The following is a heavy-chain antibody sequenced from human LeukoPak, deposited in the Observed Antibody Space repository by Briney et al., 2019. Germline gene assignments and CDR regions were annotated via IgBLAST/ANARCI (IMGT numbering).Heavy chain of an antibody. J-gene: IGHJ4*02. CDR3: TRDRARAEYN. V-gene: IGHV3-30*02. Sequence: GGSLRLSCAASGFTFTSYGMHWVRQAPGKGLEWVAFIRYDGSNEYYADSVKGRFTISRDNFKNPWYLQMNSLRAEDRAVNYCTRDRARAEYNWGQGTLGTVSS. D-gene: IGHD1-14*01. CDR2: IRYDGSNE. CDR1: GFTFTSYG.